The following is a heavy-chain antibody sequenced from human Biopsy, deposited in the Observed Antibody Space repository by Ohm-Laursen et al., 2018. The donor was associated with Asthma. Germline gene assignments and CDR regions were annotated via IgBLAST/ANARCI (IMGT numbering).Heavy chain of an antibody. V-gene: IGHV3-9*01. CDR1: GFTFSTSW. D-gene: IGHD3-22*01. Sequence: SLRLSCAASGFTFSTSWMTWVRQAPGKGLEWVSSISWNSGNIDYAVSVKGRFTISRDNAKNSLYLQMQSLRPEDTAFYYCAKSADCYDSTDYLDFWGRGTLVTVSS. CDR2: ISWNSGNI. CDR3: AKSADCYDSTDYLDF. J-gene: IGHJ4*01.